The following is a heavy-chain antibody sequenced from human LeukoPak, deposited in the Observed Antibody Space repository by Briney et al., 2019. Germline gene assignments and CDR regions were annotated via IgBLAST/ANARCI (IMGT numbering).Heavy chain of an antibody. J-gene: IGHJ4*02. V-gene: IGHV3-33*01. CDR1: GFTFSSYG. D-gene: IGHD6-19*01. CDR2: IWYDGSNK. Sequence: PGRSLGLSCAASGFTFSSYGMHWFRQAPGKGLEWVAVIWYDGSNKYYADSVKGRFTISRDNSKNTLYLQMNSLRAEDTAVYYCARDAVAGYLDYWGQGTLVTVSS. CDR3: ARDAVAGYLDY.